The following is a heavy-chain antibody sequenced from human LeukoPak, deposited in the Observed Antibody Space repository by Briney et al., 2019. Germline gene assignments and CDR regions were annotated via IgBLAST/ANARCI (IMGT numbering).Heavy chain of an antibody. Sequence: GGSLRLSCAASGFTFSTYSMHWVRQAPGKGLEWVSYISGSGSTIYYADSVKGRFTISRDNAKNSLYLQMNSLRDEDTAVHYCARGYYFDYWGQGTLVTVSS. CDR1: GFTFSTYS. V-gene: IGHV3-48*02. CDR3: ARGYYFDY. J-gene: IGHJ4*02. CDR2: ISGSGSTI.